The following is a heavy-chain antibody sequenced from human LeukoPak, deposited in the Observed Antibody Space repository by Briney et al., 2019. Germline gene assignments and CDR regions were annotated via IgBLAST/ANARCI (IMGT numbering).Heavy chain of an antibody. J-gene: IGHJ6*03. V-gene: IGHV3-30*02. CDR1: GFTFRNYG. CDR3: AVRDCTRTRCFGDNYYYMDV. CDR2: IRNDGNKK. D-gene: IGHD2-2*01. Sequence: GGSLRLSCAASGFTFRNYGMHWVRQAPGKGLEWVAFIRNDGNKKNYAESVKGRFTISRDDSKNTLYLQVHSLRVEDTAVYYCAVRDCTRTRCFGDNYYYMDVWGEGTTVTVSS.